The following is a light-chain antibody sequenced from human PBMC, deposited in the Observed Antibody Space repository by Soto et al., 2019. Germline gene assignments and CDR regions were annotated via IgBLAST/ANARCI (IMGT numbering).Light chain of an antibody. J-gene: IGKJ1*01. CDR3: QQYGSSTWT. CDR2: GAS. V-gene: IGKV3-20*01. CDR1: QSVITN. Sequence: IGMTHSPATLSLSPWEIATLSCRASQSVITNLAWYQQKPGQAPRLLIYGASSRATGIPDRFSGSGSGTDFTLTISRLEPEDFAVYYCQQYGSSTWTFGQGTKVDIK.